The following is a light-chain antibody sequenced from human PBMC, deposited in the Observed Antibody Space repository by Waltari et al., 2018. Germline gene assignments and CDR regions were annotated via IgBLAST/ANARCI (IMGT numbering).Light chain of an antibody. V-gene: IGKV3-15*01. CDR3: QQYDNWLPAT. CDR1: QSVSSK. CDR2: GSS. J-gene: IGKJ1*01. Sequence: EIVMTQSPATLSVSPGERVTLSCRASQSVSSKLAWYQQKGGQTPRHLIYGSSTMANGIPARFSGSGSGKEFTHNISSLQSEDCAVYYCQQYDNWLPATSGQGPKVEI.